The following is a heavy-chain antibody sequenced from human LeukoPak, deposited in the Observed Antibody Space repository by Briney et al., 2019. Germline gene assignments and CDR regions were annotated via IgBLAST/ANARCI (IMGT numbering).Heavy chain of an antibody. Sequence: PGGSLRLSCAASGFTFSNYWMTWVRQAPGKRLEWVATLEQDGSEKYYVDSVKGRFIIFRDNAKNSLYLQMNSLRAEDTAVYYCARDHYNSSGYGYYFDSWDQGTLVTVSS. CDR1: GFTFSNYW. CDR3: ARDHYNSSGYGYYFDS. CDR2: LEQDGSEK. D-gene: IGHD3-22*01. V-gene: IGHV3-7*01. J-gene: IGHJ4*02.